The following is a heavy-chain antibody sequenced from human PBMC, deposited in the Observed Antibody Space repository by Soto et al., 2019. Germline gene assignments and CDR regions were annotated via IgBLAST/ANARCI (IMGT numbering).Heavy chain of an antibody. J-gene: IGHJ4*02. Sequence: SETLSLTCAVYGGSFSGYYCIWIRHPPVKGLEWIGEINHSGSTNYNPSLKSRVTISVDTSKNQFSLKLSSVTAADTAVYYCARVRDDYVWGSYRLYYFDYWGQGTLVA. D-gene: IGHD3-16*02. CDR2: INHSGST. CDR3: ARVRDDYVWGSYRLYYFDY. V-gene: IGHV4-34*01. CDR1: GGSFSGYY.